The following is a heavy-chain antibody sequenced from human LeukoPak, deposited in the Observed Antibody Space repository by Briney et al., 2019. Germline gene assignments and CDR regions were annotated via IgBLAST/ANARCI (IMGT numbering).Heavy chain of an antibody. V-gene: IGHV5-51*01. D-gene: IGHD6-19*01. J-gene: IGHJ4*02. Sequence: GESLKISCKGSGYSFTSYWIGWVRQLPGKGLEWMGIIYPGDSDTRYSPSFQGQVTISADKSITTAYLQWSSLKASDTAMYYCARPPPVADPYYFDYWGQGTLVTVSS. CDR2: IYPGDSDT. CDR3: ARPPPVADPYYFDY. CDR1: GYSFTSYW.